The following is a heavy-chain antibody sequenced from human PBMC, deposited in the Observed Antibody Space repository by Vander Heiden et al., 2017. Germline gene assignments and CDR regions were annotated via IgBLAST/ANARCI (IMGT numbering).Heavy chain of an antibody. V-gene: IGHV3-53*01. CDR1: GFTVSSNY. D-gene: IGHD3-16*02. Sequence: EVQLVESGGGLIQPGGSLRLSCAASGFTVSSNYMSWVRQAPGKGLEWFSVIYSGGSTYYADSVKGRFTISRDNSKNTLYLQMNSLRAEDTAVYYCARVVRELSSIRHLDYWGQGTLVTVSS. CDR2: IYSGGST. J-gene: IGHJ4*02. CDR3: ARVVRELSSIRHLDY.